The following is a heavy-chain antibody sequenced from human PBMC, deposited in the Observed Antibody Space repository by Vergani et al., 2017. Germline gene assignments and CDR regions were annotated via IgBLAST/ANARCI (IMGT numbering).Heavy chain of an antibody. J-gene: IGHJ4*02. D-gene: IGHD2-2*01. CDR3: ARDRGCATISCYLSGAFDY. CDR2: ISGTGGFT. Sequence: EVRLLESGGDLLQSGESLKISCAASGFSFKDYAMSWVRQAPGKGLEWVSGISGTGGFTFYADSVKGRFTISRDNYKNTLILQMNGLRAEDTAVYYCARDRGCATISCYLSGAFDYWGLGTLVSVSS. V-gene: IGHV3-23*01. CDR1: GFSFKDYA.